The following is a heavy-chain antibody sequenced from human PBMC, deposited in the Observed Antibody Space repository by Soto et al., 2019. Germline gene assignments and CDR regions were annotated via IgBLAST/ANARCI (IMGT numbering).Heavy chain of an antibody. Sequence: GGSLRLSCTAYGFTFSSSAMSWVRHVPGQGLEWVASISENGGSRGGTYYADSVKGRLTVSRDNSKNTLYLQVDSLREADTALYYCASAKAVVIAALGIWGQGTMVTVSS. CDR2: ISENGGSRGGT. V-gene: IGHV3-23*01. D-gene: IGHD2-21*01. CDR1: GFTFSSSA. J-gene: IGHJ3*02. CDR3: ASAKAVVIAALGI.